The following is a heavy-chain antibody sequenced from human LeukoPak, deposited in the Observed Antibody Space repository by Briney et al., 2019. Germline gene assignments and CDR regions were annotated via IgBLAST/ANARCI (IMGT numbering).Heavy chain of an antibody. J-gene: IGHJ4*02. CDR3: AKDSSGDGYNFDY. D-gene: IGHD5-24*01. CDR1: GFTFDDYA. V-gene: IGHV3-9*01. CDR2: ISWNSGSI. Sequence: GGSLRLSCAASGFTFDDYAMHWVRQAPGKGLEWVSGISWNSGSIGYADSVKGRFTISRDNAKNSLYLQMNSLRAEDTALYYCAKDSSGDGYNFDYWGQGTLVTVSS.